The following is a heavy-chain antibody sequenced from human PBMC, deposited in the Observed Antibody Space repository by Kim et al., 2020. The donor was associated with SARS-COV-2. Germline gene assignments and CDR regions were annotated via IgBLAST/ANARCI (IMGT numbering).Heavy chain of an antibody. CDR3: ARSSRITMVRGVIPPFDH. Sequence: SETLPLTCTVSGGSIRSYYWSWIRQPPGKGLEWIGYIYYSGSTNYNPSLKSRVTISVDTSKNQFSLKLSSVTAADTAVYYCARSSRITMVRGVIPPFDHWGQGTLVTVSS. D-gene: IGHD3-10*01. V-gene: IGHV4-59*01. CDR1: GGSIRSYY. J-gene: IGHJ4*02. CDR2: IYYSGST.